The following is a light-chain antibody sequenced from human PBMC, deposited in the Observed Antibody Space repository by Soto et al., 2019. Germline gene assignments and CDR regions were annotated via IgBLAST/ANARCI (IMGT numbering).Light chain of an antibody. V-gene: IGKV1-39*01. Sequence: DIKMTQSPSSVSASVGDRVSITCRASQTIDRYLNWYQQKPGKAPKLLIYLASNLQSGVPSRFSGSASGTDFTLTISSLQPQDSATYYCQQSYNTPTFGGGTKVEIK. CDR2: LAS. J-gene: IGKJ4*01. CDR3: QQSYNTPT. CDR1: QTIDRY.